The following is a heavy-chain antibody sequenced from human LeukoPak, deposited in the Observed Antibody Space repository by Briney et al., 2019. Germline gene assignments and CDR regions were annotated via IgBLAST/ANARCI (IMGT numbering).Heavy chain of an antibody. CDR2: ISGSGGST. Sequence: GGSLRLSRAAPGFTFSSYAMSWVRQAPGKGLEWVSAISGSGGSTFYTDSVSRRFTISRDNSKNTLYLQMNSLRAEDTAVYYCAKGVGYSYGFDYWGQGTLVTVSS. CDR1: GFTFSSYA. D-gene: IGHD5-18*01. J-gene: IGHJ4*02. V-gene: IGHV3-23*01. CDR3: AKGVGYSYGFDY.